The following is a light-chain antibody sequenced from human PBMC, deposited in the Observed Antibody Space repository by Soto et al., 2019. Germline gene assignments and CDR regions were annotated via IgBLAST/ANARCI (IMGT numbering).Light chain of an antibody. CDR2: GAS. Sequence: EIVMTQSPATLSVSPGERATLSCRASQSVSSNLAWYQQKPGQAPRLLIYGASTRATGIPARFSGSGSGTEFTITISSLQSEAFSVYYCQKYNNWPPWTFGQGTKVEIK. V-gene: IGKV3-15*01. CDR1: QSVSSN. CDR3: QKYNNWPPWT. J-gene: IGKJ1*01.